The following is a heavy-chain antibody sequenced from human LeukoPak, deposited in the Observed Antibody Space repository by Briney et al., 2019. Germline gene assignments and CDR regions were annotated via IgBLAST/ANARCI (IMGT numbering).Heavy chain of an antibody. Sequence: GASVKVSCKASGYTFTSYGISWVRQAPGQGLGWMGRIIPILGIANYAQKFQGRVTITADKSTSTAYMELSSLRSEDTAVYYCARVRYYDSKPKFDPWGQGTLVTVSS. D-gene: IGHD3-22*01. CDR1: GYTFTSYG. CDR3: ARVRYYDSKPKFDP. J-gene: IGHJ5*02. CDR2: IIPILGIA. V-gene: IGHV1-69*04.